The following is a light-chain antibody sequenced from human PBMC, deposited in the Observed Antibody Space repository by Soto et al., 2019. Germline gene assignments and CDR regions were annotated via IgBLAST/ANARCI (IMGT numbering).Light chain of an antibody. J-gene: IGKJ4*01. CDR2: EAS. Sequence: EIVLTQSPATLSLSPGERATLSCRASQSVSRYLAWYQQKPGQDPRLLIYEASNKATGIPARFSGSGSGTAFTLTISTLESEDFAVYYCQQRSDWPSIFGGGTKVQIK. CDR3: QQRSDWPSI. V-gene: IGKV3-11*01. CDR1: QSVSRY.